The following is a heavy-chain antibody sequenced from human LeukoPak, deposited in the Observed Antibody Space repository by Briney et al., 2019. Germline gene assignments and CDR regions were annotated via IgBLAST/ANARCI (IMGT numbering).Heavy chain of an antibody. V-gene: IGHV3-11*04. J-gene: IGHJ4*02. Sequence: GGSLRLSCAASGFIFSEYYMTWIRQAPGRGLEWVSYITNIDSTKKYADSVKGRFTISRDNAKNSLFLQMNSLRAEDTAVYYCARRTSSQDFDYWGQGTLVTVSS. D-gene: IGHD6-13*01. CDR2: ITNIDSTK. CDR3: ARRTSSQDFDY. CDR1: GFIFSEYY.